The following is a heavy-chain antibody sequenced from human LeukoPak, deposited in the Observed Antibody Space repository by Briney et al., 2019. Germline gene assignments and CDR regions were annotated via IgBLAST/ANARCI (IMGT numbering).Heavy chain of an antibody. V-gene: IGHV3-7*01. J-gene: IGHJ6*02. Sequence: PGGSLRPSCAASGFTFSSYWMSWVRQAPGKGLEWVANIKQDGSEKYYVDSVKGRFTISRDNAKNSLYLQMNSLRAEDTAVYYCARLGYCSGGSCIYYYYGIDVWGRGTTVTVSS. D-gene: IGHD2-15*01. CDR2: IKQDGSEK. CDR1: GFTFSSYW. CDR3: ARLGYCSGGSCIYYYYGIDV.